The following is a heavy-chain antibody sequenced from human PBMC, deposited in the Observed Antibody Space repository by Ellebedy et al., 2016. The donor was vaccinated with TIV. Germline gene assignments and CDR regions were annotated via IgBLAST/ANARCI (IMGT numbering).Heavy chain of an antibody. J-gene: IGHJ4*02. CDR3: ARGSYDSSGPLEAPDY. Sequence: GGSLRLXCAASGFTFSSYAMSWVRQAPGKGLEWVSVIYSGGSTYYADSVKGRFTISRDNSKNTLYLQMNSLRAEDTAVYYCARGSYDSSGPLEAPDYWGQGTLVTVSS. V-gene: IGHV3-53*01. D-gene: IGHD3-22*01. CDR2: IYSGGST. CDR1: GFTFSSYA.